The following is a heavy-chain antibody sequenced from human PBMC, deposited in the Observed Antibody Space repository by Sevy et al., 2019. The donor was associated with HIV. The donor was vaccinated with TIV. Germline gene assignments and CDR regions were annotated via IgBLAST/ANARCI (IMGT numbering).Heavy chain of an antibody. CDR2: IYSAGTT. Sequence: GGSLRLSCVASGLTVGSLSINWVHQAPGKGLEWVSLIYSAGTTFYSDSVKGRFTISRDNSNNTLDLQMNSLRAEDTAIYYCARIKGASSSYAMDVWGQGTTVTVSS. V-gene: IGHV3-53*01. CDR1: GLTVGSLS. J-gene: IGHJ6*02. D-gene: IGHD2-2*01. CDR3: ARIKGASSSYAMDV.